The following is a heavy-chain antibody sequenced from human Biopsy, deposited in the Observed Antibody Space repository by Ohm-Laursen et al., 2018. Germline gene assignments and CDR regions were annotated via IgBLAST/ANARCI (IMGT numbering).Heavy chain of an antibody. CDR1: GYTFTGYY. V-gene: IGHV1-2*02. CDR2: INPDNGGT. D-gene: IGHD3-16*01. J-gene: IGHJ6*02. CDR3: VRSRAGGATWGMDV. Sequence: GAPVKVSCKASGYTFTGYYLHWVRQAPGQGLEWMGWINPDNGGTIHAQKFQGRVTVTRDTSISTAYVEVTSLRSDDTAVYYCVRSRAGGATWGMDVWGQGTTVTVSS.